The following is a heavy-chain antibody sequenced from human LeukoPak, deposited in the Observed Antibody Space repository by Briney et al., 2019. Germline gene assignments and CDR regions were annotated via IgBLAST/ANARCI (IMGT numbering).Heavy chain of an antibody. J-gene: IGHJ4*02. V-gene: IGHV1-69*02. D-gene: IGHD1-14*01. CDR2: IIPILGIA. CDR1: GGTFSSYT. CDR3: ARVAEPGLFDY. Sequence: ASVKVSCKASGGTFSSYTISWVRQVPGQGLEWMGRIIPILGIANYAQKFQGRVTITADKSTSTAHMELSSLRSEDTAVYYCARVAEPGLFDYWGQGTLVTVSS.